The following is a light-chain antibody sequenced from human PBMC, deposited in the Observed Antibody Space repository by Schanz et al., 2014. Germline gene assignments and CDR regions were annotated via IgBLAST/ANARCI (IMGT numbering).Light chain of an antibody. CDR1: SSDVGGYNY. Sequence: QSALTQPASVSGSPGQSITISCTGTSSDVGGYNYVSWYQQHPGKAPKLMIYEVSKRPSGVPDRFSGSKSDNTASLTVSGLQAEDEADYYCSSYAGSNNYVFGTGTKLTVL. CDR3: SSYAGSNNYV. J-gene: IGLJ1*01. CDR2: EVS. V-gene: IGLV2-8*01.